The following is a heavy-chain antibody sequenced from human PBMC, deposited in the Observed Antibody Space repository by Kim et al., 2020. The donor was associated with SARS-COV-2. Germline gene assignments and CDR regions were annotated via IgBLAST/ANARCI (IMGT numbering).Heavy chain of an antibody. Sequence: GGSLRLSCAASGFTFSSYSMNWVRQAPGKGLEWVSYISSSSSTIYYADSVKGRFTISRDNAKNSLYLQMNSLRDEDTAVYYCASVMDVVVPAARPGNKEYYDYGMYVWGQGTTVTVSS. CDR1: GFTFSSYS. J-gene: IGHJ6*02. CDR3: ASVMDVVVPAARPGNKEYYDYGMYV. D-gene: IGHD2-2*01. V-gene: IGHV3-48*02. CDR2: ISSSSSTI.